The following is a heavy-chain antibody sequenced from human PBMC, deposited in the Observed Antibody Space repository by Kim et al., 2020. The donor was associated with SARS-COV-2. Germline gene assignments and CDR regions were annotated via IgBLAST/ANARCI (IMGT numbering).Heavy chain of an antibody. CDR3: AKEWYSSSWYLGFYYYYGMDV. CDR1: GFTFSSYC. D-gene: IGHD6-13*01. J-gene: IGHJ6*02. V-gene: IGHV3-30*18. CDR2: ISYDGSNK. Sequence: GGSLRLSCAASGFTFSSYCMHWVRQAPGKGLEWVAVISYDGSNKYYAYAVKGRFTISRDNSKNTLYLQMNSLRAEETAVYYCAKEWYSSSWYLGFYYYYGMDVWGQGTTVTVSS.